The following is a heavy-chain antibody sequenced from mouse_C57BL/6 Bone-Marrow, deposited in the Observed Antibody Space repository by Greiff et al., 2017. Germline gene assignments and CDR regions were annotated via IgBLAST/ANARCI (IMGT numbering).Heavy chain of an antibody. CDR1: GFTFSSYG. D-gene: IGHD1-3*01. J-gene: IGHJ1*03. V-gene: IGHV5-6*01. CDR2: ISSGGSYP. CDR3: ARHKSFYWYFDV. Sequence: VQLQQSGGDLVKPGGSLKLSCAASGFTFSSYGMSWVRQTPDKRLEWVATISSGGSYPYYPDSVKGRFTISRDNAKNTLYLQMSSLKSEDTAMYYCARHKSFYWYFDVWGTGTTVTVSS.